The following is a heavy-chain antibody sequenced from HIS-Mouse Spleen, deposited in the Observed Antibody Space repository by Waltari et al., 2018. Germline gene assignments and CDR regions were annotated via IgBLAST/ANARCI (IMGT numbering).Heavy chain of an antibody. Sequence: QVQLQESGPGLVKPSETLSLTCTVSGYSISSGDYWGWIRQPPGKGLEWIGSIYNSGSTYCSPSLKSRVTISVYTSKNQFSLKLSSVTAADTAVYYCARVKTWGQGTLVTVSS. V-gene: IGHV4-38-2*02. CDR3: ARVKT. J-gene: IGHJ5*02. CDR2: IYNSGST. CDR1: GYSISSGDY.